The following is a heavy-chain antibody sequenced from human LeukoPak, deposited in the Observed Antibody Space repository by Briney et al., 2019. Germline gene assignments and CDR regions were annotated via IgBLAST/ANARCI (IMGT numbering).Heavy chain of an antibody. CDR2: IRSKAYGGTT. D-gene: IGHD6-19*01. V-gene: IGHV3-49*03. Sequence: GGSLRLSCTASGFTFGDYAMSWFRQAPGKGLEWVGFIRSKAYGGTTEYAASVKGRFTISRDDSKSIAYLQMNSLKTEDTAVYYCTRGLPTGIAVAGDAFDIWGQGTMVTVSS. J-gene: IGHJ3*02. CDR3: TRGLPTGIAVAGDAFDI. CDR1: GFTFGDYA.